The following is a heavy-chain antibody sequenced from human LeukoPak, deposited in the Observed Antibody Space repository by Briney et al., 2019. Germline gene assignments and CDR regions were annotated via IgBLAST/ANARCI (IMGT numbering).Heavy chain of an antibody. J-gene: IGHJ4*02. D-gene: IGHD3-22*01. CDR3: ARVVWDSSGYYIDF. Sequence: GGSLRLSCATSGFTFRTFWMSWVRQAPGKGLEWVANIKQDGSEEYYVDSVKGRFTISRDNAKNSLYLQMNSLRAEDTAVYYCARVVWDSSGYYIDFWGQGTLVTVSS. CDR2: IKQDGSEE. CDR1: GFTFRTFW. V-gene: IGHV3-7*01.